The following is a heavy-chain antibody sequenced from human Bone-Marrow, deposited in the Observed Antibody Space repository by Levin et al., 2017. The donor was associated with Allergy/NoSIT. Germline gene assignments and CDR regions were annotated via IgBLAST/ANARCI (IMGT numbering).Heavy chain of an antibody. V-gene: IGHV1-46*01. CDR2: INPSGGST. CDR1: GYTFTSYY. J-gene: IGHJ4*02. CDR3: ARARITMIVVVTLDY. D-gene: IGHD3-22*01. Sequence: AASVKVSCKASGYTFTSYYMHWVRQAPGQGLEWMGIINPSGGSTSYAQKFQGRVTMTRDTSTSTVYMELSSLRSEDTAVYYCARARITMIVVVTLDYWGQGTLVTVSS.